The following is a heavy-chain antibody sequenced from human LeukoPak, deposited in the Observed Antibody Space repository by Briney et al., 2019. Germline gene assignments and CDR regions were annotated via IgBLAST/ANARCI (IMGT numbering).Heavy chain of an antibody. J-gene: IGHJ4*02. V-gene: IGHV3-30-3*01. CDR1: GFTFSTYA. Sequence: PGRSLRLSCAASGFTFSTYAMHWVRQAPGKGLEWVAGISYNGTNKYYADSLKGRFTISRDNSKNTLYLQMNSLRAEDTAVYFCARDRGGSGWYYFDYWGQGTLVTVSS. D-gene: IGHD6-19*01. CDR2: ISYNGTNK. CDR3: ARDRGGSGWYYFDY.